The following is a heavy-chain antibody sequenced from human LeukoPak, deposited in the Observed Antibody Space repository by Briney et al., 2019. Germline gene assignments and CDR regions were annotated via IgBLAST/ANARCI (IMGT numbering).Heavy chain of an antibody. D-gene: IGHD1-26*01. Sequence: SETLSLTCAVYGGSLSGYYWSWIRQPPGKGLEWIGEINHSGSNNYNPSLKSRVTISVDTSKNQFSLKLSSVTAADTAVYYCARGRRWELLRHYYYDGMDVWGQGTTVTVSS. J-gene: IGHJ6*02. CDR2: INHSGSN. V-gene: IGHV4-34*01. CDR1: GGSLSGYY. CDR3: ARGRRWELLRHYYYDGMDV.